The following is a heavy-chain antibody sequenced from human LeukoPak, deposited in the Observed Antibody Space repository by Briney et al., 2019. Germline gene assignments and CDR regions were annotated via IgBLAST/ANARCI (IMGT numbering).Heavy chain of an antibody. Sequence: GSLRLSCAASGFIFSNYAMTWVRQAPGKGLEWVSGISASGSDTYYADSLKGRFTISRDNSKNTLFLQMNSLRVEDTAIYYCANLGANWFDPWGQGTLVTVSS. J-gene: IGHJ5*02. CDR2: ISASGSDT. D-gene: IGHD3-16*01. V-gene: IGHV3-23*01. CDR3: ANLGANWFDP. CDR1: GFIFSNYA.